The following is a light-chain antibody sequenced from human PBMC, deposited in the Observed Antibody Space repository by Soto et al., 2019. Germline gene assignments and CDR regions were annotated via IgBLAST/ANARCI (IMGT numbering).Light chain of an antibody. J-gene: IGKJ2*01. V-gene: IGKV3-15*01. CDR1: QCLRSN. Sequence: EIVMTQSPATLSVSPGERATLSCRASQCLRSNLAWYQHKPGQAPRLLIFGASSRATGVPARFSGSGSGTEFTLTISSLQSEDVAVYYCQEYNNWPPFTFGQGTKLEIK. CDR2: GAS. CDR3: QEYNNWPPFT.